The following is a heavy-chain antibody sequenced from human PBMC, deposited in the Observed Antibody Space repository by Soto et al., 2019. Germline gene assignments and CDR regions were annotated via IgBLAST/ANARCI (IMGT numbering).Heavy chain of an antibody. V-gene: IGHV3-48*01. J-gene: IGHJ3*02. CDR3: ARDHQFAFDI. CDR2: IRRDSNSI. CDR1: GFTFSDYP. Sequence: EVQLVESGGDLVQPGGSLRLSCTASGFTFSDYPMNWVRQAPGKGLEWITNIRRDSNSIYYADSVMGRFITSRDNAKNSLYLQTSSLRAEDTAVYYCARDHQFAFDIWGHGGVVTVSS. D-gene: IGHD2-2*01.